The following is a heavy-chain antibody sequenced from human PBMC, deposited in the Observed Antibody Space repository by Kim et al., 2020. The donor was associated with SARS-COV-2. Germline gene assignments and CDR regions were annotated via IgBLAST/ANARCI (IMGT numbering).Heavy chain of an antibody. CDR3: ARSSQFLIYYYYGMDV. CDR1: GGSISSSNW. D-gene: IGHD3-3*01. V-gene: IGHV4-4*02. CDR2: IYRSGST. Sequence: SETLSLTCAVSGGSISSSNWWSWVRQPPGKGLEWIGEIYRSGSTNYNPSLKSRVTISVDKSKNQFSLKLSSVTAADTAVYYCARSSQFLIYYYYGMDVWGQGTTVTVSS. J-gene: IGHJ6*02.